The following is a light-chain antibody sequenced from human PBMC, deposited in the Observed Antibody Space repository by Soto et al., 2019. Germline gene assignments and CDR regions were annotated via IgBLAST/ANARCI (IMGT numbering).Light chain of an antibody. Sequence: QSALTQPASVSGSPGQSITISCTGTSSDVGGYNYVSWYQQHPGKAPKLMIYEVSDRPSGVSNRFSGSKSGNTASLTISVLQAADEADYYCSSYTTSSTQVFGTGTKLTV. CDR3: SSYTTSSTQV. J-gene: IGLJ1*01. V-gene: IGLV2-14*01. CDR2: EVS. CDR1: SSDVGGYNY.